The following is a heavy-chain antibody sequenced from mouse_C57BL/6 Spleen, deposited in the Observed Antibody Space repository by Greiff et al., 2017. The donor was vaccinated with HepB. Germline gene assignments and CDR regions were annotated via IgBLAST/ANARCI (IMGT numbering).Heavy chain of an antibody. J-gene: IGHJ2*01. V-gene: IGHV1-42*01. CDR3: ARSEPPYYGSSPYYFDY. Sequence: EVQLQQSGPELVKPGASVKISCKASGYSFTGYYMNWVKQSPEKSLEWIGEINPSTGGTTYNQKFKAKATLTVDKSSSTAYMQLKSLTSEDSAVYYCARSEPPYYGSSPYYFDYWGQGTTLTVSS. CDR1: GYSFTGYY. CDR2: INPSTGGT. D-gene: IGHD1-1*01.